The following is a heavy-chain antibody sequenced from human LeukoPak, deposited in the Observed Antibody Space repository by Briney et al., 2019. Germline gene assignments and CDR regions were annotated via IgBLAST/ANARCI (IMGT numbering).Heavy chain of an antibody. Sequence: GESLKFSGKGSVYRFTVSCIAWLRQMPGKGLEWMGIIYPGDSDTRYSPSFQGQVTISADKSISTAYLQWSSLKASDTAMYYCARQQCYTTASNNGMDVWGQGTTVAVSS. CDR2: IYPGDSDT. J-gene: IGHJ6*02. CDR1: VYRFTVSC. CDR3: ARQQCYTTASNNGMDV. V-gene: IGHV5-51*01. D-gene: IGHD2-2*02.